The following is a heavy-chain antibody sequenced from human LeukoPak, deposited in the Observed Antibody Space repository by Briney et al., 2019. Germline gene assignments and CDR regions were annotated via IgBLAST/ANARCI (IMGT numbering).Heavy chain of an antibody. CDR1: GASISSYH. V-gene: IGHV4-59*08. J-gene: IGHJ4*02. CDR3: ARHSGPYSSSSSFDY. Sequence: SETLSLTCTVAGASISSYHWSWIRQPPGKGREWVGAIYYIGSTNYTPSLKSPVTISVDTSKNQFSLRLNSVTAADTAVYYCARHSGPYSSSSSFDYWGQGILVTVSS. CDR2: IYYIGST. D-gene: IGHD6-6*01.